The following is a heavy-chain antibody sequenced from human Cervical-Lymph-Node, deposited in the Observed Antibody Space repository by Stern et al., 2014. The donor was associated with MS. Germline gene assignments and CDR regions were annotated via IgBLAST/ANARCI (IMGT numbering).Heavy chain of an antibody. Sequence: EVQLVESGGGLVQPGGSLRLSCSASGFTFSSYAMHWVRQAPGKGLEYVSAISSNGGSTKYADSVKGRFTISRDNSKNTLYLQMSSLRAEDTAVYYCVKDGTTVTTDGAFDIWGQGTMVTVSS. CDR3: VKDGTTVTTDGAFDI. J-gene: IGHJ3*02. CDR1: GFTFSSYA. V-gene: IGHV3-64D*06. D-gene: IGHD4-17*01. CDR2: ISSNGGST.